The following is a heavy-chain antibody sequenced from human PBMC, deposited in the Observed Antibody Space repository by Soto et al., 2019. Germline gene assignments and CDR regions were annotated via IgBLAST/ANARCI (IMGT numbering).Heavy chain of an antibody. J-gene: IGHJ6*02. CDR2: INPHSGDT. CDR1: GYTFINYF. V-gene: IGHV1-2*02. CDR3: ARQGEPYISPLYSYGMDV. D-gene: IGHD3-16*01. Sequence: ASAKVSCKSSGYTFINYFVPWVRQAPVQGLEWMGWINPHSGDTNYAQKFQGRVTMTRDMSISTFFMELGRLTSDDTALYFCARQGEPYISPLYSYGMDVWGQGTSVNVSS.